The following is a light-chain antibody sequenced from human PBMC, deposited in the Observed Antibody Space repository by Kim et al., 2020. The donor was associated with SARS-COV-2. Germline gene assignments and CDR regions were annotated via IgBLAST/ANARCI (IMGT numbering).Light chain of an antibody. CDR1: GLGHKD. J-gene: IGLJ7*01. CDR3: QAWDSHNVG. V-gene: IGLV3-1*01. Sequence: SYEPTQSPSESVSPGQTASITCSGDGLGHKDVYWYHQRPGQSPVLVMYQDSKRPSGIPERFSGSNSGNTATLTISGSQATDEGDYYCQAWDSHNVGFGGG. CDR2: QDS.